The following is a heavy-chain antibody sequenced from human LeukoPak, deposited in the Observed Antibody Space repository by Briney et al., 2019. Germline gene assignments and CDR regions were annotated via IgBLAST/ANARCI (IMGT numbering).Heavy chain of an antibody. CDR3: ARLYDSSGYRGVYFDY. Sequence: GESLKISCKGSGYSFTSYWIGWVRQMPGKGLEWMGSIYPGDSDTRYSPSFQGQVTISADKSISTAYLQWSSLKASDTAMYTCARLYDSSGYRGVYFDYWGQGTLVTVSS. V-gene: IGHV5-51*01. CDR1: GYSFTSYW. J-gene: IGHJ4*02. D-gene: IGHD3-22*01. CDR2: IYPGDSDT.